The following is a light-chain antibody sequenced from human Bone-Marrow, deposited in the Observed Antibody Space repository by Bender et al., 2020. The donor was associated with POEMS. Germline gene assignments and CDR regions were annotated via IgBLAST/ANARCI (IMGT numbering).Light chain of an antibody. CDR3: ISYTSSGTLYI. J-gene: IGLJ1*01. Sequence: QSALTQPASVSGSVGQSVTISCTGTSSDVGGHHRLSWYQQSPGTAPKVIIYEIDYRPSGVPDRFSGSKSGNTASLTISGLQAEDEADYYCISYTSSGTLYIFGTGTKVTVL. CDR2: EID. V-gene: IGLV2-18*02. CDR1: SSDVGGHHR.